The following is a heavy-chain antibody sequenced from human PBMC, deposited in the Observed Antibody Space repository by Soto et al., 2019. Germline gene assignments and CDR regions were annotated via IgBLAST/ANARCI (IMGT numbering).Heavy chain of an antibody. D-gene: IGHD3-10*01. J-gene: IGHJ4*02. V-gene: IGHV3-23*01. CDR2: ISGSGGST. CDR1: GFTFSSYA. CDR3: AKDCCRAALLWFEPNVPDY. Sequence: GGSLRLSCAASGFTFSSYAMSWVRQAPGKGLEWVSAISGSGGSTYYADSVKGRFTISRDNSKNTLYLQMNSLRAEDTAVYYCAKDCCRAALLWFEPNVPDYWGQGTLVTVSS.